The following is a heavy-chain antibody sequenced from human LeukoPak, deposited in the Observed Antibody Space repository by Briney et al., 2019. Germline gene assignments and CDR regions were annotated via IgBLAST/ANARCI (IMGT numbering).Heavy chain of an antibody. CDR3: TTQSYSSGWYYYYGMDV. CDR2: IRSKTDGGTT. V-gene: IGHV3-15*01. J-gene: IGHJ6*02. Sequence: MPGGSLRLSCAASGFTFSSYWMSWVRQAPGKGLEWVGRIRSKTDGGTTDYAAPVKGRFTISRDDSKNTLYLQMNSLKTEDTAVYYCTTQSYSSGWYYYYGMDVWGQGTTVTVSS. D-gene: IGHD6-19*01. CDR1: GFTFSSYW.